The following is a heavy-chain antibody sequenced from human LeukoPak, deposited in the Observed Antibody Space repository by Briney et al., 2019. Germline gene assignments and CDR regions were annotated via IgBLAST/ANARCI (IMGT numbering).Heavy chain of an antibody. V-gene: IGHV1-18*01. CDR3: ASHYDCWSGGKSNWFDP. CDR2: ISAYNGNT. J-gene: IGHJ5*02. CDR1: GYTFTSYG. Sequence: ASVKVSCKASGYTFTSYGISWVRQAPGQGLEWMGWISAYNGNTNYAQKLQGRVTMTTDTSTSTAYMELRSLRSDDTAVYYCASHYDCWSGGKSNWFDPWGQGTLVTVAS. D-gene: IGHD3-3*01.